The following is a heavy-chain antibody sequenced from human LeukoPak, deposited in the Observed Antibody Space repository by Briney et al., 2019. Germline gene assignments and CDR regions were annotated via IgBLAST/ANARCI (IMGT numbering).Heavy chain of an antibody. CDR1: GFIFSNAW. CDR3: QKILDYYHHYMDV. Sequence: PGGSLRLSCGASGFIFSNAWMTWVRQAPGKGLEWIGRIKSNVEGGTTDYAAPVKGRFTISRDDSKNMLYLEMNSLRAEDTAVYYCQKILDYYHHYMDVWGKGTMVTVSS. J-gene: IGHJ6*03. CDR2: IKSNVEGGTT. V-gene: IGHV3-15*01.